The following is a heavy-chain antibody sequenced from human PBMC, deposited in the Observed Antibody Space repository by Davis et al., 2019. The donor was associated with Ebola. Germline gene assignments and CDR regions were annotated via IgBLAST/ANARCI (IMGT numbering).Heavy chain of an antibody. V-gene: IGHV3-23*01. D-gene: IGHD3-9*01. CDR3: AKEGFDWLLSPGNWFDP. CDR1: GFTFSSYA. Sequence: PGGSLRLSCAASGFTFSSYAMSWVRQAPGKGLEWVSAISGSGGSTYYADSVKGRFTISRDNSKNTLYLQMNSLRAEDTAVYYCAKEGFDWLLSPGNWFDPWGQGTLVTVSS. J-gene: IGHJ5*02. CDR2: ISGSGGST.